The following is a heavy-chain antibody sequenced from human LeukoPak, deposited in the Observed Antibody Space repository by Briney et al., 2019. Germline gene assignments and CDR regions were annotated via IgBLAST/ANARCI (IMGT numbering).Heavy chain of an antibody. J-gene: IGHJ4*02. V-gene: IGHV3-72*01. Sequence: GGSLRLSCAASGFTFSDHYMDWVRQAPGKGLEWVGRLRNKANSYTTEYAASVKGRFIISRDDSKNSLYLRMNSLKTEDTAVYYCARVGIVGATGYFGNWGQGTLVTVSS. CDR2: LRNKANSYTT. CDR3: ARVGIVGATGYFGN. D-gene: IGHD1-26*01. CDR1: GFTFSDHY.